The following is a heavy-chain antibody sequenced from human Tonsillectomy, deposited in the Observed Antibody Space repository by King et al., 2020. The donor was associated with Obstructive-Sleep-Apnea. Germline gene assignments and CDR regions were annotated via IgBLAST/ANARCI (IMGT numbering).Heavy chain of an antibody. D-gene: IGHD6-19*01. Sequence: VQLVESGGGLVQPGRSLRLSCAASGFHFDYYAMHWFRQAPGKGLEWVSGISWKSGSIGYADSVKGRLTISRDNAKNSLYLQMNSLRPEDTALYYCAKASEAVAGLGYFDLWGRGTLVTVSS. J-gene: IGHJ2*01. V-gene: IGHV3-9*01. CDR2: ISWKSGSI. CDR3: AKASEAVAGLGYFDL. CDR1: GFHFDYYA.